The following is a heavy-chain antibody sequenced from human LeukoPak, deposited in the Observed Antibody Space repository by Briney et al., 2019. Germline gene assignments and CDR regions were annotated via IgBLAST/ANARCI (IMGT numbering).Heavy chain of an antibody. V-gene: IGHV3-23*01. CDR1: GFTFTDYA. CDR2: ISAGGTTT. J-gene: IGHJ4*02. CDR3: AKTRPLDSSSWSHGDY. D-gene: IGHD6-13*01. Sequence: GGSLRLSCAASGFTFTDYAMSWVRQAPGKGLEWVSTISAGGTTTYYADSVKGRFTISRDNSKNTLYLQMNSLRAEDTAVYYCAKTRPLDSSSWSHGDYWGQGTLVTVSS.